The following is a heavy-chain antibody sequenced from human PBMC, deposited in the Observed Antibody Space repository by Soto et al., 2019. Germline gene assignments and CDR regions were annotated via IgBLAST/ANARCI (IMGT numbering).Heavy chain of an antibody. CDR3: ARHGTLLIDY. CDR1: GGSISSSSYY. D-gene: IGHD1-26*01. J-gene: IGHJ4*02. V-gene: IGHV4-39*01. CDR2: IYYSGST. Sequence: LSLTCTVSGGSISSSSYYWGWIRQPPGKGLEWIGSIYYSGSTYYNPSLKSRVTISVDTSKNHFSLKLSSVTAADTAVYYCARHGTLLIDYWGQGTLVTVSS.